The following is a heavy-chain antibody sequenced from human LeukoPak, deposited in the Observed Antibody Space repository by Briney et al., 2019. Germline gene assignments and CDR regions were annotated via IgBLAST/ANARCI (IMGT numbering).Heavy chain of an antibody. D-gene: IGHD3-10*02. CDR3: VELGITMIGGV. CDR2: ISSSGSTI. Sequence: GGSLRLSCAVSGFTFSSYWMSWVRQAPGRGLEWVSYISSSGSTIYYADSVKGRFTISRDNAKNSLYLQMNSLRAEDTAVYYCVELGITMIGGVWGKGTTVTISS. V-gene: IGHV3-48*03. J-gene: IGHJ6*04. CDR1: GFTFSSYW.